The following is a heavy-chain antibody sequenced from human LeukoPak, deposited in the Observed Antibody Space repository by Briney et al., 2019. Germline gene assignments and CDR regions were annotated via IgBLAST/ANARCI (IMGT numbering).Heavy chain of an antibody. V-gene: IGHV1-8*01. D-gene: IGHD3-3*01. J-gene: IGHJ4*02. CDR3: ARGAYYDFWSGYPNWDYFDY. CDR1: GYTFTSYD. CDR2: MNPNSGNT. Sequence: GASVKVSCKASGYTFTSYDINWVRQATGQGLEWMGWMNPNSGNTGYAQKFQGRVTMTRNTSISTAYMELSSLRSEDTAVYYCARGAYYDFWSGYPNWDYFDYWGQGTLVTVSS.